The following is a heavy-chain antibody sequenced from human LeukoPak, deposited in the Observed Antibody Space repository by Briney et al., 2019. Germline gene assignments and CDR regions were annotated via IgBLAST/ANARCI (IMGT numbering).Heavy chain of an antibody. D-gene: IGHD3-16*01. J-gene: IGHJ4*02. CDR2: ISSSSLYI. CDR1: GFTFDSNS. V-gene: IGHV3-21*01. Sequence: PGGSLRLSCAASGFTFDSNSMNWVRQAPGKGLEWVSSISSSSLYIYYADLVKGRFTISRDNTKNSLYLQMNSLRAEDTTIYYCTAGLGGYWGQGTLVTVSS. CDR3: TAGLGGY.